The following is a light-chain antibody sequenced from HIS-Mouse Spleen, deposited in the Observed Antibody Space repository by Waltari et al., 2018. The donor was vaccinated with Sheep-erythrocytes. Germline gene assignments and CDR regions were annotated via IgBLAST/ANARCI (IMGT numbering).Light chain of an antibody. CDR1: SSDVGSYNL. V-gene: IGLV2-23*01. CDR2: EGS. CDR3: CSYAGSSTPWV. Sequence: QSALTQPASVSGSPGQSITISCTGTSSDVGSYNLVSWYQQHPGKAPKLMIYEGSKRPSVASNRFSGSKSGNTASLTISGLQAEDEADYYCCSYAGSSTPWVFGGGTKLTVL. J-gene: IGLJ3*02.